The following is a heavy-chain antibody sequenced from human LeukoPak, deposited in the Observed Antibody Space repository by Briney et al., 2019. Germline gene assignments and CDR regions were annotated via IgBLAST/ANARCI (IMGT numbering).Heavy chain of an antibody. CDR2: INHSGST. CDR3: ARHTESDYDYVWGSYRSNYFDY. V-gene: IGHV4-34*01. D-gene: IGHD3-16*02. Sequence: PSETLSLTCAVYGGSFSGYYWSWIRQPPGKGLEWIGEINHSGSTNYNPSLKSRVTISVDTSKNQFSLKLSSVTAADTAVYYCARHTESDYDYVWGSYRSNYFDYWGQGALVTVSS. J-gene: IGHJ4*02. CDR1: GGSFSGYY.